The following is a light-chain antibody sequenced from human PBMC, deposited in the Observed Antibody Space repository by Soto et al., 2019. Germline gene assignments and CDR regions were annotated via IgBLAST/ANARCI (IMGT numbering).Light chain of an antibody. V-gene: IGLV6-57*02. CDR2: EDN. J-gene: IGLJ3*02. CDR1: SGSIASNY. Sequence: NFMLTQPHSVSESPGKTVTISCTSSSGSIASNYVQWFQQRPGSAPTTVIYEDNKRPSGVPDRFSGSIDSSSNSASLTISGLKTEDEADYYCQSYGDNNQVFGGGTQLTVL. CDR3: QSYGDNNQV.